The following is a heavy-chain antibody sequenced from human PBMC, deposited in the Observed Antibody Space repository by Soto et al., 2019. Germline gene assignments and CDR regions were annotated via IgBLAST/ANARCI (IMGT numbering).Heavy chain of an antibody. Sequence: QVQLQQWGAGLLKPSETLSLTCAVYGGSFSGYYWSWIRQPPGKGLEWIGEINHSGSTNYNPSLKSRVTISVDPSKNQFSLKLSSVTAADTAVYYCASIAAAGTFWFDPWGQGTLVTVSS. V-gene: IGHV4-34*01. J-gene: IGHJ5*02. D-gene: IGHD6-13*01. CDR1: GGSFSGYY. CDR3: ASIAAAGTFWFDP. CDR2: INHSGST.